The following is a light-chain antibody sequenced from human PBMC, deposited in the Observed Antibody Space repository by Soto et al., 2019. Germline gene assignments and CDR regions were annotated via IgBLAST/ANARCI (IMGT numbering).Light chain of an antibody. CDR3: QQYDIYWT. J-gene: IGKJ1*01. Sequence: DIQMTQSPSTLSASVGDRVTITCRASENINSWLAWYQQKPGKAPKLLIYKASSLESGVPSRFSGSGSGTEFTLTISSLQPDDFATYFCQQYDIYWTFGQGTKVEIK. CDR1: ENINSW. CDR2: KAS. V-gene: IGKV1-5*03.